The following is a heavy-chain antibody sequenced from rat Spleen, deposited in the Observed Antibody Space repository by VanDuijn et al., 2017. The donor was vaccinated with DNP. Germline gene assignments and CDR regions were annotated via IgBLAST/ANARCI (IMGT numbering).Heavy chain of an antibody. J-gene: IGHJ3*01. CDR1: GFTFSNAV. CDR2: IRTKPNNYAT. Sequence: VQVVESGGGLVQPKESLKISCVASGFTFSNAVIYWVRQAPGKGLEWVAHIRTKPNNYATYYADSVKGRFTISRDDSKNMVSLQMDDLKTEDTAIYYCSAVRFGYWGQGTLVTVSS. V-gene: IGHV10-5*01. CDR3: SAVRFGY.